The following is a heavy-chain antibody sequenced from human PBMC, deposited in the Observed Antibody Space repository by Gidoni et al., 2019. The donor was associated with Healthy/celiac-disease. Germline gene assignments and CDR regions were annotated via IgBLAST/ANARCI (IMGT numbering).Heavy chain of an antibody. CDR3: AKEAGSGYDG. V-gene: IGHV3-30*02. CDR2: IRHGGSNK. Sequence: QVQLAESGGGVVQPGGSLSLSCAASGFTFSSYGMHWVRQAQGKGLEWVAFIRHGGSNKYYADSVKGRFTISRDNSKNTLYLQMNSLRAEDTAVYYCAKEAGSGYDGWGQGTLVTVSS. D-gene: IGHD5-12*01. CDR1: GFTFSSYG. J-gene: IGHJ4*02.